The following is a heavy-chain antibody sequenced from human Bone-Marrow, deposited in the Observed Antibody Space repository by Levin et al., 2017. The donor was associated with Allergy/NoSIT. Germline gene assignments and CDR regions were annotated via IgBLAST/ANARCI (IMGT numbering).Heavy chain of an antibody. Sequence: PGGSLRLSCAASGFSVSNYYMSWVRQAPGKGLEWVSVFYIGGSTYYADSVRGRFTISRDNSKNTLYLQMNSLRAEDTAVYYCARGDGYNYFGYWGQGTLVTVSS. CDR3: ARGDGYNYFGY. D-gene: IGHD5-24*01. CDR1: GFSVSNYY. V-gene: IGHV3-53*01. CDR2: FYIGGST. J-gene: IGHJ4*02.